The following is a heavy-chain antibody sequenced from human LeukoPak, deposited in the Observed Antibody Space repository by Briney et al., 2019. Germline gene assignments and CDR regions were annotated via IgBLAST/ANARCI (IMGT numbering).Heavy chain of an antibody. Sequence: GGSLRLSCAASGFTFSSYWMSWVRQAPGKGLEWVANIKRDGSEKYYLDSVKGRFTTSRDNAKNSLYLQMNSLRAEDTAVYYCARDLAGPPQEAFDIWGQGTVVTVSS. CDR2: IKRDGSEK. J-gene: IGHJ3*02. CDR3: ARDLAGPPQEAFDI. CDR1: GFTFSSYW. V-gene: IGHV3-7*01.